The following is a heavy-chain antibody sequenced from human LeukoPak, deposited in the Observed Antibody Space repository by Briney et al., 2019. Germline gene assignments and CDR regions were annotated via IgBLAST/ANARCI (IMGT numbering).Heavy chain of an antibody. CDR3: ARVGGSGYDYYFDY. V-gene: IGHV4-59*01. D-gene: IGHD3-22*01. Sequence: PSETLSLTCTVSGGSISSYYWSWIRQPPGKGLEWVGYIYYSGSTNYNPSLKSRVTISVDTSKNQFSLKLSSVTAADTAVYYCARVGGSGYDYYFDYWGQGTLVTVSS. CDR2: IYYSGST. J-gene: IGHJ4*02. CDR1: GGSISSYY.